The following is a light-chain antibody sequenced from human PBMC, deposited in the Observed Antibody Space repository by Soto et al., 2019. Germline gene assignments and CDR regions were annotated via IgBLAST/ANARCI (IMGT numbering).Light chain of an antibody. Sequence: EIVLTQSPGTLSLSPGERATLSCRASLRVISDYLAWYQQKPGQAPRLLIYGASNRATGIPDRFSGSGSGTDFALTISRLEPEDFAVYYCQQYGSSPLFPFGPGTTVDIK. CDR1: LRVISDY. J-gene: IGKJ3*01. CDR3: QQYGSSPLFP. CDR2: GAS. V-gene: IGKV3-20*01.